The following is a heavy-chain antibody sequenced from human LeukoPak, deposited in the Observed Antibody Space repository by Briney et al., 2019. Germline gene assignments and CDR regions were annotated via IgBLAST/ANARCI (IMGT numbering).Heavy chain of an antibody. CDR2: VNPNSGGT. CDR3: ARDARDYDSRRVDAFDI. Sequence: ASVKVSCKASGYTFTGYYMHWVRQAPGQGLEWMGWVNPNSGGTNYAQKFQGRVTMTRDTSISTAYMELSRLRSDDTAVYYCARDARDYDSRRVDAFDIWGQGTMVTVSS. J-gene: IGHJ3*02. V-gene: IGHV1-2*02. CDR1: GYTFTGYY. D-gene: IGHD3-22*01.